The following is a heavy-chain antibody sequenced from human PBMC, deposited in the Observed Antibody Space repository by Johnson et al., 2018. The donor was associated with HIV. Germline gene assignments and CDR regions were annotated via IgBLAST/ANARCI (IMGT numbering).Heavy chain of an antibody. V-gene: IGHV3-23*04. CDR2: ISDSGGST. CDR3: AKVSADYDSSGYDDAFDI. J-gene: IGHJ3*02. CDR1: GFTFSSSA. Sequence: VQLVESGGGVVQPGRSLRLSCAASGFTFSSSAMNWVRQAPGKGLEWVSAISDSGGSTYFADSVKGRFTISRDDSKNTLYLHMHSLRAEDTAVYYCAKVSADYDSSGYDDAFDIWGQGTMVTVSS. D-gene: IGHD3-22*01.